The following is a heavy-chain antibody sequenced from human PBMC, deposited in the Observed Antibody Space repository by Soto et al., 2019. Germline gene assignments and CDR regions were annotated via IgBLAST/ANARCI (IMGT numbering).Heavy chain of an antibody. CDR2: IYYSGST. Sequence: SETLSLTCTVSGGSISSSSYYWGWIRQPPGKGLEWIGSIYYSGSTYYNPSLKSRVTISVDTSKNQFSLKLSSVTAADTAVYYCARHSAMGGATALDYWGQGTLVTVSS. V-gene: IGHV4-39*01. D-gene: IGHD1-26*01. J-gene: IGHJ4*02. CDR3: ARHSAMGGATALDY. CDR1: GGSISSSSYY.